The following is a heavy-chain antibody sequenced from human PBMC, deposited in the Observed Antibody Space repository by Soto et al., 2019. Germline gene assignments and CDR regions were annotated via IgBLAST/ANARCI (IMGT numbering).Heavy chain of an antibody. CDR2: ISAYNGNT. V-gene: IGHV1-18*01. D-gene: IGHD6-19*01. CDR1: GYTFSSYG. CDR3: ARAIAVADEFYYGMDV. J-gene: IGHJ6*02. Sequence: ASVKVSCKASGYTFSSYGISWVRQAPGQGLEWMGWISAYNGNTNYAQKLQGRVTMTTDTSTSTAYMELRSLRSDDTAVYYCARAIAVADEFYYGMDVWGQGTTVTVSS.